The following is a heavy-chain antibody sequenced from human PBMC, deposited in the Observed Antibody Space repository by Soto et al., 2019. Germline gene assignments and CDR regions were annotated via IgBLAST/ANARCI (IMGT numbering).Heavy chain of an antibody. CDR1: GFTFSSYG. Sequence: PGGSLRLSCAASGFTFSSYGMHWVRQAPGKGLEWVAVISYDGSNKYYADSVKGRFTISRDNSKNTLYLQMNSLRAEDTAVYYCAKDGGYSSSWYTYWGLGTLVTVSS. J-gene: IGHJ4*02. D-gene: IGHD6-13*01. CDR3: AKDGGYSSSWYTY. V-gene: IGHV3-30*18. CDR2: ISYDGSNK.